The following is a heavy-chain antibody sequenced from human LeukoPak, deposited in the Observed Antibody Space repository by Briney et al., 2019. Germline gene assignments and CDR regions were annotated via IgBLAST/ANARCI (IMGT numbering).Heavy chain of an antibody. CDR3: ARAPDYGDYPYYFDY. D-gene: IGHD4-17*01. CDR1: GGTFSSYA. CDR2: IIPIFGTA. Sequence: GSSVTVSCKASGGTFSSYAISWVRQAPGQGLEWMGGIIPIFGTANYAQKFQGRVTITADESTSTAYMELSSLRSEDTAVYYCARAPDYGDYPYYFDYWGQGTLVTVSS. J-gene: IGHJ4*02. V-gene: IGHV1-69*01.